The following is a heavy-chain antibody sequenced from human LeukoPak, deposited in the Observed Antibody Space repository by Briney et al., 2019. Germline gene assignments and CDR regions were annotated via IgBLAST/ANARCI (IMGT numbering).Heavy chain of an antibody. CDR1: GVSISSGGYY. V-gene: IGHV4-31*03. CDR3: ARDGVSYYDSSGYYHNWFDP. Sequence: SQTLSLTCTVSGVSISSGGYYWSWIRQHPGKGLEWIGYIYYSGSTYYNPSLKSRVTISVDTSKNQLSLKLSSVTAADTAVYYCARDGVSYYDSSGYYHNWFDPWGQGTLVTVSS. D-gene: IGHD3-22*01. CDR2: IYYSGST. J-gene: IGHJ5*02.